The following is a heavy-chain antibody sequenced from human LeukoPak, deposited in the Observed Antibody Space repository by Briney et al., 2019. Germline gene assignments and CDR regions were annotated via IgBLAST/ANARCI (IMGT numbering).Heavy chain of an antibody. V-gene: IGHV1-18*01. CDR2: ISAYNGNT. Sequence: ASVKVSCKASGYTFTSYGISWVRQAPGQGLEWMGWISAYNGNTNYAQKLQGRVTVTTDTSTSTAYMELRSLRSEDTAVYYCARGLAHYYYYYGMDVWGEGTTVTVSS. CDR1: GYTFTSYG. J-gene: IGHJ6*04. CDR3: ARGLAHYYYYYGMDV. D-gene: IGHD6-19*01.